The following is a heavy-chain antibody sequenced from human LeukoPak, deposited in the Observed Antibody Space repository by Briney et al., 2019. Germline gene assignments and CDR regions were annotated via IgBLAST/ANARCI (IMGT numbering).Heavy chain of an antibody. J-gene: IGHJ4*02. CDR3: ARDYWPVDIVATIGY. CDR2: ISSSSYI. D-gene: IGHD5-12*01. V-gene: IGHV3-21*01. Sequence: PGGSLRLSCAASGFTFSSYTMNWVRQAPGKGLEWVSSISSSSYIYYADSVKGRFTISRDNAKNSLYLQMNSLRAEDTAVYYCARDYWPVDIVATIGYWGQGTLVTVSS. CDR1: GFTFSSYT.